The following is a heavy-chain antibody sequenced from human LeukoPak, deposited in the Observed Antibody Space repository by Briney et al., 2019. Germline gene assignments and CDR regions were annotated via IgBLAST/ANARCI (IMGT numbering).Heavy chain of an antibody. CDR1: GFTVSSNY. V-gene: IGHV3-53*04. CDR2: IYSGGST. Sequence: GGSLRLSCAASGFTVSSNYMSWVRQAPGKGLEWVSVIYSGGSTYYADSVKGRFTISRHNSKNTLYLQMNSLRAEDTAVYYCVRDRGSYPLGGMDVWGQGTTVTVSS. CDR3: VRDRGSYPLGGMDV. D-gene: IGHD1-26*01. J-gene: IGHJ6*02.